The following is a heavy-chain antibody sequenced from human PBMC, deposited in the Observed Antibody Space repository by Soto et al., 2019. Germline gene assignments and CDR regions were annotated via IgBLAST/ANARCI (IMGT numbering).Heavy chain of an antibody. J-gene: IGHJ4*02. CDR3: ARARIGTLSVFDY. D-gene: IGHD1-1*01. CDR2: IKPIGGRV. Sequence: QVHLVQSGADVKTPGASVKISCKTSGYAFSDSLIHWLRQAPGHGLEWMGMIKPIGGRVTYAQTFQGRVTMTKDTATSTAYLELHSLTSEETGVYYCARARIGTLSVFDYWGQGTLVTVSS. CDR1: GYAFSDSL. V-gene: IGHV1-46*01.